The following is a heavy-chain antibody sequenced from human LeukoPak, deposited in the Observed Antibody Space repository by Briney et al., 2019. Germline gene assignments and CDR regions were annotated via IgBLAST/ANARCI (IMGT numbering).Heavy chain of an antibody. V-gene: IGHV1-69*05. J-gene: IGHJ6*03. D-gene: IGHD3-22*01. CDR3: ARAPYYYDSSGYSQGGYYYYYMDV. Sequence: SVKVSCKASGGTFSSYAISWERQAPGQGLEWMGGIIPIFGTANYAQKFQGRVTITTDESTSTAYMELSSLRSEDTAVYYCARAPYYYDSSGYSQGGYYYYYMDVWGKGTTVTVSS. CDR2: IIPIFGTA. CDR1: GGTFSSYA.